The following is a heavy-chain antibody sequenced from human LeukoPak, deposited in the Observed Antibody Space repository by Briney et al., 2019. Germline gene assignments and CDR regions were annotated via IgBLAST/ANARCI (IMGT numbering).Heavy chain of an antibody. CDR1: GFTFSSYG. D-gene: IGHD5-12*01. CDR3: AKGINRRRGYTRHGAFDI. V-gene: IGHV3-30*02. J-gene: IGHJ3*02. Sequence: PGGSLRLSCAASGFTFSSYGMHWVRQAPGKGLEWVAFIRYDGSNKYYADSVKGRFTISRDNSKNTLYLQMNSLRAEDMALYYCAKGINRRRGYTRHGAFDIWGQGTMVTVSS. CDR2: IRYDGSNK.